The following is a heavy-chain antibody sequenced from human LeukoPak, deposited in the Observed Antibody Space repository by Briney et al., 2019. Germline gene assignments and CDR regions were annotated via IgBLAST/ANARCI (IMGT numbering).Heavy chain of an antibody. Sequence: PGGSLRLSCAASGFTFSSYSVNWVRQAPGKGLEWVSSISSSSSYIYYADSVKGRFTISRDNAKNSLYLQMNSLRAEDTAVYYCARGGYCSSTSCYLDAMDVWGQGTTVTVSS. CDR2: ISSSSSYI. J-gene: IGHJ6*02. V-gene: IGHV3-21*01. D-gene: IGHD2-2*01. CDR3: ARGGYCSSTSCYLDAMDV. CDR1: GFTFSSYS.